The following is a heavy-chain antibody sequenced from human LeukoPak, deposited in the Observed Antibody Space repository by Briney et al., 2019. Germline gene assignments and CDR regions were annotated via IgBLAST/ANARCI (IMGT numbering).Heavy chain of an antibody. CDR2: ISWRGDTT. D-gene: IGHD2-2*01. Sequence: GGSLRLSCAASGFTFNNYAMTWVRQTPGKGPEWVSLISWRGDTTAYAESVRGRFTISRDNAKNSLYLHMNSLRPEDTAFYHCARHRCSSTTCSFDSWGQGSLVTVSS. J-gene: IGHJ4*02. CDR3: ARHRCSSTTCSFDS. CDR1: GFTFNNYA. V-gene: IGHV3-20*01.